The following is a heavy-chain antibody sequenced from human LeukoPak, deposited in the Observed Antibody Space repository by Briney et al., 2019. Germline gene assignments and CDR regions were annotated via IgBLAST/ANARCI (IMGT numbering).Heavy chain of an antibody. CDR2: ISYDGSDK. J-gene: IGHJ4*02. V-gene: IGHV3-30*03. CDR3: AREEGRQWLGTELGY. Sequence: PGGSLRLSCAASGFTFSSYDMHWVRQAPGKGLEWVAVISYDGSDKNYADSVKGRFTISRDNSNNTLFLQMNSLRAEDTAVYSCAREEGRQWLGTELGYWGQGTLVTVSS. D-gene: IGHD6-19*01. CDR1: GFTFSSYD.